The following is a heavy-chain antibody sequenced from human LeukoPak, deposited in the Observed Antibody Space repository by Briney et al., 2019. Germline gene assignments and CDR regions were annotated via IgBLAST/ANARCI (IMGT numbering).Heavy chain of an antibody. J-gene: IGHJ4*02. CDR1: GGSISSSSYY. V-gene: IGHV4-39*01. CDR2: IYYSGST. CDR3: ARLIAAAGLDY. D-gene: IGHD6-13*01. Sequence: SETLSLTCTVSGGSISSSSYYWGWIRQPPGKGQEWIGSIYYSGSTYYNPSLKSRVTISVDTSKNQFSLKLSSVTAADTAVYYCARLIAAAGLDYWGQGTLVTVSS.